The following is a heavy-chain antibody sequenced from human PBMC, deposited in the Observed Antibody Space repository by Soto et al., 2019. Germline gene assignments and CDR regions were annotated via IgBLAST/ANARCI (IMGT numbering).Heavy chain of an antibody. D-gene: IGHD3-10*01. CDR3: ARQSGSGSYYIDYYYGMDV. J-gene: IGHJ6*02. Sequence: PSETLSLTCTVSGGSVSSSDYYWGWIRQPPGKGLEWIGSVYYSGSTYYNPSLKSRVTISVDTSKNQFSLKLSSVTAADTAVYYCARQSGSGSYYIDYYYGMDVWGQGTTVTVSS. CDR1: GGSVSSSDYY. V-gene: IGHV4-39*01. CDR2: VYYSGST.